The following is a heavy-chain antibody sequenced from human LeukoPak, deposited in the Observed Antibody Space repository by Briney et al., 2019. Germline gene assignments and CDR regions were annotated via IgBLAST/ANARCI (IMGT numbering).Heavy chain of an antibody. Sequence: SQTLSLTCTVSGGSINSGSYYWSWIRQPAGKGLEWIGRIDTSGSTNYNPSLKSRVTISVDTSKNQFSLKLSSVTAADTVVYYCAREGGYSYGDAPLHFDYWGQGTLVTVSS. CDR1: GGSINSGSYY. CDR3: AREGGYSYGDAPLHFDY. CDR2: IDTSGST. J-gene: IGHJ4*02. V-gene: IGHV4-61*02. D-gene: IGHD5-18*01.